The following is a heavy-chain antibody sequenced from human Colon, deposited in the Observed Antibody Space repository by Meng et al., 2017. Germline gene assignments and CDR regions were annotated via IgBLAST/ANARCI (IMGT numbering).Heavy chain of an antibody. CDR3: ASSDYYRSDY. V-gene: IGHV4-4*02. D-gene: IGHD3-22*01. CDR1: GGSISRSDW. Sequence: QVPLGESGPGLVKSSETLSLTCAVSGGSISRSDWWSWVRQPPGKGLEWIGETSHSGSTNYSPSLKSRVTISLDKSKNQLSLKLNSVTAADTAVYYCASSDYYRSDYWGQGTLVTVSS. J-gene: IGHJ4*02. CDR2: TSHSGST.